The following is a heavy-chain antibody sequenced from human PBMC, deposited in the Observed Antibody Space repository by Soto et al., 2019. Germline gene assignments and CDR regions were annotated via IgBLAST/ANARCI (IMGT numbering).Heavy chain of an antibody. Sequence: QVQLQQWGAGLLKPSETLSLTCAVNGGSFTGYYWRWVRQPPGKGLEWIGEIKDGGSTNYSPSLRSRGTISADTSKRQLSLKVTSVTAADTAVYYCARGQEGVVATHWDQGSLVTVSS. CDR1: GGSFTGYY. V-gene: IGHV4-34*01. CDR2: IKDGGST. CDR3: ARGQEGVVATH. J-gene: IGHJ4*02. D-gene: IGHD2-15*01.